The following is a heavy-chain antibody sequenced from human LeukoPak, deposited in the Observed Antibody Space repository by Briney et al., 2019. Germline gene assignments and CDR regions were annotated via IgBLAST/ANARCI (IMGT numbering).Heavy chain of an antibody. CDR1: GGSISSGGYS. V-gene: IGHV4-30-2*01. CDR2: INHSGST. J-gene: IGHJ6*02. Sequence: SETLSLTCAVSGGSISSGGYSWSWIRQPPGKGLEWIGEINHSGSTNYNPSLKSRVTISVDTSKNQFSLKLSSVTAADTAVYYCARVLLEDIVLTGSRGGYYYGMDVWGQGTTVTVSS. D-gene: IGHD2-8*01. CDR3: ARVLLEDIVLTGSRGGYYYGMDV.